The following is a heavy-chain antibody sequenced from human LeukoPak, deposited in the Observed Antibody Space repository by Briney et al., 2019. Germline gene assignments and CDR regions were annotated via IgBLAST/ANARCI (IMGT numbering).Heavy chain of an antibody. Sequence: ASVKVSCKASGYTFSSYYMHWVRQAPGQGLEWMGIFNPSGGSTSYAQKFQGRVTMTRDTSTSTVYMELSSLRSEDAAVYYCARAAVVTANYFDYWAQGTLVTVSS. CDR2: FNPSGGST. CDR3: ARAAVVTANYFDY. D-gene: IGHD2-21*02. CDR1: GYTFSSYY. V-gene: IGHV1-46*01. J-gene: IGHJ4*02.